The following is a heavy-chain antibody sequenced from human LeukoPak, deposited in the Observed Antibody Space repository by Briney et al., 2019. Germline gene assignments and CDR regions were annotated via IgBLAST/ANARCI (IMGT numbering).Heavy chain of an antibody. D-gene: IGHD4-23*01. CDR2: IYTSGST. CDR1: GGSISSYY. V-gene: IGHV4-4*07. Sequence: SEALSLTCTVSGGSISSYYWSWIRQPAGKGLEWIGRIYTSGSTNYNPSLKSRVTMSVDTSKNQFSLRLSSVTAADTAVYYCARAPDYGGNSIILFDYWGQGTLVTVSS. CDR3: ARAPDYGGNSIILFDY. J-gene: IGHJ4*02.